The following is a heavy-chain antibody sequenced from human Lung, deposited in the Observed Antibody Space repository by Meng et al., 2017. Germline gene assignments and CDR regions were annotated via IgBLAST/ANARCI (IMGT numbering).Heavy chain of an antibody. V-gene: IGHV4-34*02. CDR2: IIDSGST. J-gene: IGHJ4*02. D-gene: IGHD6-19*01. CDR1: GGSFSGYY. Sequence: QVKRRTWGPRLLRPSETLPPPVAVYGGSFSGYYWSWIRQPPGKGLEWIGEIIDSGSTNYNPSLKSRVTISVDTSKNQFSLRVTSVTAADRAVYYCVRRTYSSGWYFDYWGQGTLVTVSS. CDR3: VRRTYSSGWYFDY.